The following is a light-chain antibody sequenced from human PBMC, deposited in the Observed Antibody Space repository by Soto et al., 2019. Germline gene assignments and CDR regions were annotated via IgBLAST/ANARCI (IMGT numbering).Light chain of an antibody. CDR2: DAS. V-gene: IGKV1-5*01. J-gene: IGKJ1*01. CDR3: QQYGSYAKT. Sequence: DIQMTQSPSTLSASVGDRVTITCRASQSISTWLAWYQQKPGYAPKLLIYDASSLATGVPSRFSGSGSGTDFTLTIRRLQPVDFATYYCQQYGSYAKTFGQGTKVEIK. CDR1: QSISTW.